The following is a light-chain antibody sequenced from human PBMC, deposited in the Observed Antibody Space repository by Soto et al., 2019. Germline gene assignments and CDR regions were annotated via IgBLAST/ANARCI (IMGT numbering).Light chain of an antibody. J-gene: IGLJ3*02. CDR2: GNS. V-gene: IGLV1-40*01. CDR3: QSYDSSLSAL. Sequence: QSVLTQPPSVSGAPGQRVTISWTGSSSNIGAGYDVHWYQQLPGTAPKLLIYGNSNRPSGVPYRFSGSKSGTSASLAITGIQAEDEADYYCQSYDSSLSALFGGGTKLTVL. CDR1: SSNIGAGYD.